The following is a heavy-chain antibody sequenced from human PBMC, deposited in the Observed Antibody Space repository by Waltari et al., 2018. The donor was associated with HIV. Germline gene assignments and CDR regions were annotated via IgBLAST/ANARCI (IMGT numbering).Heavy chain of an antibody. D-gene: IGHD2-21*02. V-gene: IGHV3-33*01. CDR2: ILYDGSKK. CDR1: GFTFSSYG. Sequence: QVQLVESGGGVVQPGRSLRLSCAASGFTFSSYGMHWVRQAPGKGLEGVAVILYDGSKKYYADSGKGRFTISRDNSKNTLYLQMNSLRAEDTAVYYCAREDLLYCGGDCYPGDYWGQGTLVTVSS. CDR3: AREDLLYCGGDCYPGDY. J-gene: IGHJ4*02.